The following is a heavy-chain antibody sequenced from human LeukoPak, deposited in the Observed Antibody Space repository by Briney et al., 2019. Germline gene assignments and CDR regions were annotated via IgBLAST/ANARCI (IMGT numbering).Heavy chain of an antibody. V-gene: IGHV3-11*01. CDR2: ISSSGSTI. D-gene: IGHD6-19*01. J-gene: IGHJ4*02. CDR1: GFTFSDYY. CDR3: AREGPPGIAVFDY. Sequence: GGSLRLSCAASGFTFSDYYMSWIRQAPGKGLEWDSYISSSGSTIYYADSVKGRFTISRGNAKNSLYLQMNSLRAEDTAVYYCAREGPPGIAVFDYWGQGTLVTVSS.